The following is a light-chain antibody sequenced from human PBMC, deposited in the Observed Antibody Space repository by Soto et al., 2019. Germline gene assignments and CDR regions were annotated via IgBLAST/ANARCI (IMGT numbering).Light chain of an antibody. CDR1: QALDKW. Sequence: ILLSQSPSSLAASVGDRVTITCRASQALDKWLAWYQQKPGRAPELLIYRSSTLREGVPSRFSGFGSGSEYVLTITDLQPDDFSTYYCQQYSSYWTFGLRTVV. CDR2: RSS. V-gene: IGKV1-5*01. CDR3: QQYSSYWT. J-gene: IGKJ1*01.